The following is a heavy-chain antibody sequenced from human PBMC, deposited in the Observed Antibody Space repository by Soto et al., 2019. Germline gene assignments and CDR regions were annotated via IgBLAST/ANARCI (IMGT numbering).Heavy chain of an antibody. Sequence: PGGSLRLSCEASGFTFSSYWMSWVRQPPGKGLEWVANVRQDGSQKYLVDSVKGRFTSSRDNAKNSMYLQMHSLRAEDTAVYYCMRDGSSGWHFDSWGQGTLVTVSS. CDR2: VRQDGSQK. CDR1: GFTFSSYW. CDR3: MRDGSSGWHFDS. V-gene: IGHV3-7*01. J-gene: IGHJ4*02. D-gene: IGHD6-19*01.